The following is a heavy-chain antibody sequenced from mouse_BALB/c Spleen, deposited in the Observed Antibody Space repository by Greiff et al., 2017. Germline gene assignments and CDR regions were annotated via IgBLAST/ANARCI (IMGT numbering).Heavy chain of an antibody. CDR1: GYTFTDYY. Sequence: VKLVESGAELARPGASVKLSCKASGYTFTDYYINWVKQRTGQGLEWIGEIYPGSGNTYYNEKFKGKATLTADKSSSTAYMQLSSLTSEDSAVYFCARNSVAMDYWGQGTSVTVSS. CDR3: ARNSVAMDY. V-gene: IGHV1-77*01. J-gene: IGHJ4*01. CDR2: IYPGSGNT.